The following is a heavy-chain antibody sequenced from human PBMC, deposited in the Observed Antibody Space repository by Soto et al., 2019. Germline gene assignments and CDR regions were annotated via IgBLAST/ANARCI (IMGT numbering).Heavy chain of an antibody. J-gene: IGHJ4*02. V-gene: IGHV3-23*01. D-gene: IGHD3-10*01. Sequence: GGSLRLSCAASGFTFSSYAMSWVRQAPGKGLEWVSAISGSGGSTYYADSVKGRFTISRDNSKNTLYLQMNSLRAEDTAVYYSAKLVPYYYGSGSCPDYWGQGTLVTVSS. CDR3: AKLVPYYYGSGSCPDY. CDR1: GFTFSSYA. CDR2: ISGSGGST.